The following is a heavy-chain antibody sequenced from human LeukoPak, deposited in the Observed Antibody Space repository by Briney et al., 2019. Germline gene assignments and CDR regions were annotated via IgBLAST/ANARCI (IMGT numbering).Heavy chain of an antibody. D-gene: IGHD3-10*01. CDR1: GYTFTRYG. CDR3: ARGSLYYGSGSYLGFDP. Sequence: ASVKVSCKASGYTFTRYGISWVRQAPGQGLEWMGWISGYNSNTNYAEKLQGRVTMTTDTSTSTVYMELRSLRSDDTAVYYCARGSLYYGSGSYLGFDPWGQGTLVTVSS. J-gene: IGHJ5*02. V-gene: IGHV1-18*01. CDR2: ISGYNSNT.